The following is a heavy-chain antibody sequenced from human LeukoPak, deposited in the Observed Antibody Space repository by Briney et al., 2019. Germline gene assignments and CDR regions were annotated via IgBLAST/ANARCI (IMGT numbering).Heavy chain of an antibody. CDR3: ARHVTSAEIVAGNFDY. D-gene: IGHD6-19*01. Sequence: SETLSLTCTVSGGSISSSPYFWGWLRQTPGKGLEWIGSCYYSGSTYYNPSLKSRVTISVDTSKNQFSLKLSSVTAADTAVYYCARHVTSAEIVAGNFDYWGQGTLVTVSS. V-gene: IGHV4-39*01. CDR2: CYYSGST. CDR1: GGSISSSPYF. J-gene: IGHJ4*02.